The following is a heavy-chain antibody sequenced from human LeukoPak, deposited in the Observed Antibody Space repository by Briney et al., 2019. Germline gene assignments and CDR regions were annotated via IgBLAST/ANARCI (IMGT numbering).Heavy chain of an antibody. CDR3: TTDQFNSFDI. J-gene: IGHJ3*02. Sequence: GGSLRLSCTASGFTFSGSTVHWVRQASGKGLEWVGRMRSKGNSFVTTYTTSVQGKFTISRDDSKNTAYLQMNSLRTEDTALYYCTTDQFNSFDIWGRGTIVSVSS. CDR1: GFTFSGST. D-gene: IGHD5-24*01. V-gene: IGHV3-73*01. CDR2: MRSKGNSFVT.